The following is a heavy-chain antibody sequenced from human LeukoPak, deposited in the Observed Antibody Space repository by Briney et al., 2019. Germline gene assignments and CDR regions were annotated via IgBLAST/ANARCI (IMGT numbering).Heavy chain of an antibody. V-gene: IGHV3-23*01. D-gene: IGHD4-17*01. J-gene: IGHJ3*02. CDR2: ISGAGGTT. CDR3: ARDPNGDYIGAFEI. CDR1: GFTFSSYA. Sequence: PGGSLRLSYAASGFTFSSYAMMWLRQAPGKGLEWVSAISGAGGTTLYADSVKGRFTISRDNFKNTLYLQMTSLRVEDTAVYYCARDPNGDYIGAFEIWGQGTMVTVSS.